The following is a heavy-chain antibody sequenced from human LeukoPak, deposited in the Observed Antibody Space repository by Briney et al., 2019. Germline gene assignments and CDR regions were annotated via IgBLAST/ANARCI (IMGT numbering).Heavy chain of an antibody. CDR3: ARELRFLEWRTIDY. D-gene: IGHD3-3*01. Sequence: GGSLRLSCAASGFTFSSYAMTWVRQAPGKGLEWVSTISGGGGGTYYADSVKGRFTISRDNSKNTLYLQMNSLRAEDTAVYYCARELRFLEWRTIDYWGQGTLVTVSS. CDR2: ISGGGGGT. CDR1: GFTFSSYA. J-gene: IGHJ4*02. V-gene: IGHV3-23*01.